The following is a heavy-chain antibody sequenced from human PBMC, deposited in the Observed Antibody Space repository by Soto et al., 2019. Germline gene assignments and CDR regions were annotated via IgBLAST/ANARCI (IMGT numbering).Heavy chain of an antibody. J-gene: IGHJ4*02. CDR1: GFTFSDHY. CDR2: SRNKANSHST. V-gene: IGHV3-72*01. Sequence: PGGSLRLSCAASGFTFSDHYMDWVRQAPGKGLEWVGRSRNKANSHSTEYAASVTGRFTISRDESKNSLYLQMNSLKTEDTSVYYCARFSGSYTRGLDYWGQGTLVTVSS. D-gene: IGHD1-26*01. CDR3: ARFSGSYTRGLDY.